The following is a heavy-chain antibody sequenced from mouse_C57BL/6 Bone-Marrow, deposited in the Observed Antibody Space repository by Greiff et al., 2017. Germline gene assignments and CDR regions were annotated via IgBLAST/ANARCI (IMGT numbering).Heavy chain of an antibody. Sequence: VQLKESGAELVRPGASVKLSCTASGFNIKDDYMHWVKQRPEQGLEWIGWIDPENGDTEYASQFQGKATITADTSSNTAYLQLSSLTSEDTAGYYCTTITTVVADWYFDVWGTGTTVTVSS. CDR3: TTITTVVADWYFDV. CDR2: IDPENGDT. V-gene: IGHV14-4*01. J-gene: IGHJ1*03. CDR1: GFNIKDDY. D-gene: IGHD1-1*01.